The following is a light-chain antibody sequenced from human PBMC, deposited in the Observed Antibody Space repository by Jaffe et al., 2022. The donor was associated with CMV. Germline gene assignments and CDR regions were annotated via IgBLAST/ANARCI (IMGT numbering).Light chain of an antibody. CDR2: DTS. CDR1: QNINNK. Sequence: EVVMTQSPATLSVSPGEGATLSCRASQNINNKLAWFQQKPGQAPRLLIYDTSSRATGVPARFSGSGSGTDFTLTINSLQSEDFAVYFCQQYNNWPPITFGQGTRLEIK. V-gene: IGKV3-15*01. J-gene: IGKJ5*01. CDR3: QQYNNWPPIT.